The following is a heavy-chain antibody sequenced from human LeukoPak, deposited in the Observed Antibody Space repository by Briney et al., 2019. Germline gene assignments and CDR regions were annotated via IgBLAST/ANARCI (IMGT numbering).Heavy chain of an antibody. CDR2: IYTSGST. J-gene: IGHJ4*02. Sequence: SETLSLTCTVSGGSISSGSYYWSWIRQPAGKGLEWIGRIYTSGSTNYNPSLKSRVTISVDTSKNQFSLKLSSVTAADTAVYYCARTESRPPYYGGMSFDYWGQGTLVTVSS. V-gene: IGHV4-61*02. CDR3: ARTESRPPYYGGMSFDY. D-gene: IGHD4-23*01. CDR1: GGSISSGSYY.